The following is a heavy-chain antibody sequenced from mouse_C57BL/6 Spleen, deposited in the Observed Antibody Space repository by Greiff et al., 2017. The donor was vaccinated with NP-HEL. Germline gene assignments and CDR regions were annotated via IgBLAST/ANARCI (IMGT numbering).Heavy chain of an antibody. CDR3: ANYYGSSLYYAMDY. V-gene: IGHV1-22*01. J-gene: IGHJ4*01. CDR1: GYTFTDYN. Sequence: EVKLVESGPELVKPGASVKMSCKASGYTFTDYNMHWVKQSHGKSLEWIGYINPNNGGTSYNQKFKGKATLTVNKSSSTAYMELRSLTSEDSAVYYCANYYGSSLYYAMDYWGQGTSVTVSS. CDR2: INPNNGGT. D-gene: IGHD1-1*01.